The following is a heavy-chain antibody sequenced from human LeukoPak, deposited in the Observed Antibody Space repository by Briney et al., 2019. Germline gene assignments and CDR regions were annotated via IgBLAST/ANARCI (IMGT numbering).Heavy chain of an antibody. CDR1: RFTLSSYG. CDR3: ARSGAARQVYYFDY. J-gene: IGHJ4*02. Sequence: GVPLWLSCTASRFTLSSYGVLCVPQAPGKGLERVAPISGSSGSTYYAFSGRAAFTISRDKSKHKLYLHVNSLRAEDTAVYYCARSGAARQVYYFDYWGQGTLVTVSS. D-gene: IGHD6-6*01. CDR2: ISGSSGST. V-gene: IGHV3-23*01.